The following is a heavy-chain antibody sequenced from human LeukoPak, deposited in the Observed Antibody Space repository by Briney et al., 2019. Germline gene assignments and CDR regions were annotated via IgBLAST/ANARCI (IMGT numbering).Heavy chain of an antibody. CDR1: GGSISSSSYH. Sequence: PSETLSLTCTVSGGSISSSSYHWGWIRQPPGKGLEWIGTIYYGGSTYYNPSLKSRVTISVDTSKKQFSLKLTSVTAADAAVYYCARLGDYYDSSGYFDAFDIWGQGTMVTVFS. J-gene: IGHJ3*02. CDR2: IYYGGST. CDR3: ARLGDYYDSSGYFDAFDI. D-gene: IGHD3-22*01. V-gene: IGHV4-39*01.